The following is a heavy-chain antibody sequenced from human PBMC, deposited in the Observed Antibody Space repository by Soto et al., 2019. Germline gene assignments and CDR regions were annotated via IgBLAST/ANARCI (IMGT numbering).Heavy chain of an antibody. CDR3: AAFPWTHDLKDAFDI. J-gene: IGHJ3*02. D-gene: IGHD2-21*02. V-gene: IGHV1-18*01. CDR1: SYTFTSYG. Sequence: GASVKVSCKASSYTFTSYGISWVRQAPGQGLEWMGWISAYNGNTNYAQKLQGRVTITRDMSTSTAYMELSSLRSEDTAVYYCAAFPWTHDLKDAFDIWDQGTMVTVSS. CDR2: ISAYNGNT.